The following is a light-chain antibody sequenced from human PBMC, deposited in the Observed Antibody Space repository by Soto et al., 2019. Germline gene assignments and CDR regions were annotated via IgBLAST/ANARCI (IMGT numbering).Light chain of an antibody. CDR3: QQYGSSIT. CDR1: QSVSSSY. V-gene: IGKV3-20*01. Sequence: ESVLTQYAGAVSLSPGERATLSCRASQSVSSSYLAWYQQKPGQAPRLLIYGASSRATGIPDRFSGSGSGTDFTLTISRLEPEDFAVYYCQQYGSSITFGQGTRLEIK. J-gene: IGKJ5*01. CDR2: GAS.